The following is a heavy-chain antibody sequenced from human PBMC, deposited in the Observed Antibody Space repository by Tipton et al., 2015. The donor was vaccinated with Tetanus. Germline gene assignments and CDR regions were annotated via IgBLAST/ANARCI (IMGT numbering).Heavy chain of an antibody. V-gene: IGHV3-30-3*01. D-gene: IGHD3-16*01. Sequence: SLRLSCAASGFTSKSHYMHWVRQAPGKGLEWVAVITFDGGTKYYADSVKGRFTLSRDNSQNTLYLQMNSLKVEDTAVYYCAREDGGPTLDYFDSWGQGALVIVSS. CDR1: GFTSKSHY. CDR3: AREDGGPTLDYFDS. J-gene: IGHJ4*02. CDR2: ITFDGGTK.